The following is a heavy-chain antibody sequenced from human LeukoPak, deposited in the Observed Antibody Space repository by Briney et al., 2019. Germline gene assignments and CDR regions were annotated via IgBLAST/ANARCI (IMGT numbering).Heavy chain of an antibody. J-gene: IGHJ5*02. CDR2: IYHSWSN. D-gene: IGHD1-26*01. V-gene: IGHV4-30-2*01. CDR3: ASGRRHWFDP. CDR1: GGSISSGGYS. Sequence: SETLSLTCAVSGGSISSGGYSWSWIRQPPGKGLEWIGYIYHSWSNYYNPSLKSRVHIPVDSSKNQFYLKLSSLTAADTAVYSCASGRRHWFDPWGQGTLVTVSS.